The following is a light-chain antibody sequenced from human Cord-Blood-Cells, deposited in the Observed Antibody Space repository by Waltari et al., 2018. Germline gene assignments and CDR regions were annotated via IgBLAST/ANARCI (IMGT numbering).Light chain of an antibody. Sequence: DIQMTQSPSYLPSSVRVSSRTTCRASQSISSYLNWYQQKPGKAPKLLIYAASSLQSGVPARFSGSGSGTDFTLNISSLEAEDFGVYYCKQSYSTPLTFGGGTKVEIK. V-gene: IGKV1-39*01. CDR2: AAS. CDR3: KQSYSTPLT. CDR1: QSISSY. J-gene: IGKJ4*01.